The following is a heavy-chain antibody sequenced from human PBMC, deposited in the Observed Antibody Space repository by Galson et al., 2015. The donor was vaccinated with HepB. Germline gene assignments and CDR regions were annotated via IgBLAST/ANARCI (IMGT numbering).Heavy chain of an antibody. CDR3: AFRGGY. CDR1: GIALTIYP. J-gene: IGHJ4*02. V-gene: IGHV3-23*01. D-gene: IGHD3-10*01. Sequence: SLRLSCAASGIALTIYPMTWVRQAPGRGPEWVSAINADGGITFYADSVRGRFSISRDNSKNTVYLQMNSLRVEDTAVYYCAFRGGYWGQGTLVTVSS. CDR2: INADGGIT.